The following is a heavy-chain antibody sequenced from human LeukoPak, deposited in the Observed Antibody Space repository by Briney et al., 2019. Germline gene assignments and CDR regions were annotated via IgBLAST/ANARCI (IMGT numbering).Heavy chain of an antibody. CDR1: GFTFSRNA. CDR3: AKQKQQWLVLNAFDI. CDR2: ISGSGGST. D-gene: IGHD6-19*01. V-gene: IGHV3-23*01. J-gene: IGHJ3*02. Sequence: PGGSLRLSCEASGFTFSRNAMTWVRQAPGKGLEWVSAISGSGGSTYYADSVKGRFTISRDNSKNTLYLQMNSLRAEDTAVYYCAKQKQQWLVLNAFDIWGQGTMVTVSS.